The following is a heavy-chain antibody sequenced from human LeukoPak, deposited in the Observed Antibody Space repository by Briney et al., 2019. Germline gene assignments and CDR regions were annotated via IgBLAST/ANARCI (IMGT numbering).Heavy chain of an antibody. CDR3: AKDRLVYCTDGVCYIDY. D-gene: IGHD2-8*01. Sequence: PGGSLRLSCAASGFTFSSYGMHWVRQAPGKGLEWVAFIRYDGSNKYYADSVKGRFTISRDNSKNTLYLQMNSLRAEDTAVYYCAKDRLVYCTDGVCYIDYWGQGTLVTVSS. V-gene: IGHV3-30*02. J-gene: IGHJ4*02. CDR2: IRYDGSNK. CDR1: GFTFSSYG.